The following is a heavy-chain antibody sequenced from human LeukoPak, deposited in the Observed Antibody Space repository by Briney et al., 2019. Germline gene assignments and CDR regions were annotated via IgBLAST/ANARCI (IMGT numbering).Heavy chain of an antibody. CDR3: ARVNQYSSSWDYYYYMDV. Sequence: SETLSLTCTVSGGSISSYYWSWIRQPPGKGLEWIGYIYYSGSTSYSGNTNYNPSLKSRVTILVDTSKNQFSLKLSSVTAADTAVYYCARVNQYSSSWDYYYYMDVWGKGTTVTVSS. CDR2: IYYSGST. J-gene: IGHJ6*03. V-gene: IGHV4-59*01. D-gene: IGHD6-13*01. CDR1: GGSISSYY.